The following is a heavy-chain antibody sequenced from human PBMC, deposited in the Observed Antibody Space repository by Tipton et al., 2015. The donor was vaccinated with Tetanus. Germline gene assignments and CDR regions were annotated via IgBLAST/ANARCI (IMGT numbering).Heavy chain of an antibody. Sequence: SLRLPCVASGFTFSNYCMTWVRQAPGKGLEWVANIKQDGSTLYYVDSVKGRFTFSRDNAKNSLYLQLNSLRVEDTAVYYCARAISSRWGKHDAFDIWGQGTTVAVSP. V-gene: IGHV3-7*01. CDR1: GFTFSNYC. CDR2: IKQDGSTL. CDR3: ARAISSRWGKHDAFDI. D-gene: IGHD3-16*01. J-gene: IGHJ3*02.